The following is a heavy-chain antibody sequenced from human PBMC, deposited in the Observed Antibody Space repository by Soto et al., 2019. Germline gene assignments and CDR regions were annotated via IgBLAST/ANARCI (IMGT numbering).Heavy chain of an antibody. CDR3: ASPPQEYYDRSGRLVDY. V-gene: IGHV3-11*01. J-gene: IGHJ4*01. CDR2: ISAGGSDI. Sequence: QVQLVESGGGLVKPGGSLRLSCASSGFTFSDYYMSWIRQAPGKGLEWVAYISAGGSDIYYGDSVKGRFTVSRDNTKKSLYLQMSNLRADDTASYYCASPPQEYYDRSGRLVDYWGHGTLVTVSS. CDR1: GFTFSDYY. D-gene: IGHD3-22*01.